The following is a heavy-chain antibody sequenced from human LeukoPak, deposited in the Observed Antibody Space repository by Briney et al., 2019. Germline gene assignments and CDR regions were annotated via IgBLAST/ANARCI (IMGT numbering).Heavy chain of an antibody. J-gene: IGHJ3*02. V-gene: IGHV4-59*01. CDR3: ARDLKYYDFWSGYSPTSAFDI. D-gene: IGHD3-3*01. CDR2: IYYSGST. CDR1: GGSISSYY. Sequence: SETLSLTCTVSGGSISSYYWSWIRQPPGKGLEWIGYIYYSGSTNYNPSLKSRVTISVDTSKNQFSLKLSSVTAADTAVYYCARDLKYYDFWSGYSPTSAFDIWGQGTMVTVSS.